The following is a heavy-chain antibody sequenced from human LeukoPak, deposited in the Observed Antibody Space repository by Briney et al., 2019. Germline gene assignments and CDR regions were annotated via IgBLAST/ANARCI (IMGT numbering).Heavy chain of an antibody. D-gene: IGHD3-3*01. CDR2: IRYDGSNK. CDR3: AKDSPDERFLESLSYFDY. J-gene: IGHJ4*02. CDR1: GFTFSSYG. Sequence: PGGSLRLSCAASGFTFSSYGMHWVRQAPGKGLEWVAFIRYDGSNKYYADSVKGRFTISRDNSKNTLYLQMNSLRAEDTAVYYCAKDSPDERFLESLSYFDYWGQGTLVTVSS. V-gene: IGHV3-30*02.